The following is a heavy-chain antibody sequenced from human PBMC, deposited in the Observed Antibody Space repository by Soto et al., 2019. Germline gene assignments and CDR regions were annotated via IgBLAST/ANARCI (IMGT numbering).Heavy chain of an antibody. CDR2: INTDNGNT. CDR1: GYTFTSYF. J-gene: IGHJ4*01. D-gene: IGHD6-13*01. CDR3: ARLSSAYSSTWYRDC. V-gene: IGHV1-3*04. Sequence: ASVKLSCKDSGYTFTSYFMHWVRQAPEQRLDWMGWINTDNGNTKYSQQFQGRVTITRDTSASTAYMELSSLRSEDTAIYYCARLSSAYSSTWYRDCWGQGTLVTVSS.